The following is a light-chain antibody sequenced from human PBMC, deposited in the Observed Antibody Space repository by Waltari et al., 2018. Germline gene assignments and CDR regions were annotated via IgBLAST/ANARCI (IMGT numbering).Light chain of an antibody. Sequence: QSALTQPGSVSGAPGQSITISCTGTTSDVGGYDYVSWYQHYPGEVPKLILYDVANRPSGVAKRFSGSKSGSTASLTISGLQAEDEALYYCTSKTTSNTLVFGGGTKVTVL. CDR3: TSKTTSNTLV. V-gene: IGLV2-14*03. CDR1: TSDVGGYDY. CDR2: DVA. J-gene: IGLJ3*02.